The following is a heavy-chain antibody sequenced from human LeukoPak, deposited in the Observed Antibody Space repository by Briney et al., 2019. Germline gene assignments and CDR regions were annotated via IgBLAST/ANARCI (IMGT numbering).Heavy chain of an antibody. CDR2: IYYSGST. D-gene: IGHD5-24*01. CDR3: ARRGRRDGYNYSSGVIGY. J-gene: IGHJ4*02. Sequence: PSETLSLTCTVSGGSISSSHYYWDWIRQPPGKGLEWIGNIYYSGSTYYNPSLKSRVTISVDTSKNQFSLKLSSVTAADTAVYYCARRGRRDGYNYSSGVIGYWGQGTLVTVSS. CDR1: GGSISSSHYY. V-gene: IGHV4-39*07.